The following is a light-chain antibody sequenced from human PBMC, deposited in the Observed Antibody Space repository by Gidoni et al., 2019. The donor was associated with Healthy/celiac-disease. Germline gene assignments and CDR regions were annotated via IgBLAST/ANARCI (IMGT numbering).Light chain of an antibody. V-gene: IGKV3-15*01. Sequence: EIVMTQSPATLSVSPGERATLSCRASQSVSSNLAWYKQKPGQAPRLLIYGASTRATGIPARFSGSGSGTEFTLTISSLQSEDFAVYSCQQYNNWPPVTFGGGTKVEIK. CDR1: QSVSSN. J-gene: IGKJ4*01. CDR3: QQYNNWPPVT. CDR2: GAS.